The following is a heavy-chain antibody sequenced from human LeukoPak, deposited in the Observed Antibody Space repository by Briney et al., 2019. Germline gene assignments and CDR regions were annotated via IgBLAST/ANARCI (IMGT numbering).Heavy chain of an antibody. V-gene: IGHV3-23*01. Sequence: GGSLRLSCTASGFSFRSFAMSWVRQAPGQGLEGVSSISGGGEDTYYADSVKGRFTISRDNSETTLYLQMNSLGADDTALYYCARTIAQYTNTWLYYYYGLDVWGQGTTVTVSS. D-gene: IGHD6-13*01. J-gene: IGHJ6*02. CDR3: ARTIAQYTNTWLYYYYGLDV. CDR2: ISGGGEDT. CDR1: GFSFRSFA.